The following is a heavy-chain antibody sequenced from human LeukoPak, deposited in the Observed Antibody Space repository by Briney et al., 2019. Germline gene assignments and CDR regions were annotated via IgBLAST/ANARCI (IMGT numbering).Heavy chain of an antibody. CDR1: GFTFSTYS. D-gene: IGHD6-19*01. J-gene: IGHJ4*02. CDR3: ARGGSGWSD. Sequence: PGGSLRLSCAASGFTFSTYSMHWVRQAPGKGLEWVAVISFDGSSKYYADSVKGRFTISRDNSKKTLYLQVNSLRAEDTAMYYCARGGSGWSDWGQGTLVTVSS. V-gene: IGHV3-30-3*01. CDR2: ISFDGSSK.